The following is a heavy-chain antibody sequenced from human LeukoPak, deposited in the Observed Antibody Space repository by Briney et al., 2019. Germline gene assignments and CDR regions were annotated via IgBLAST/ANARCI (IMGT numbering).Heavy chain of an antibody. V-gene: IGHV3-23*01. Sequence: GGSLRLSCPPSGFTFSSYAMSWVRQAPGKGLEWVSAISVSGGSTYYADSGKGRFTISRDNSKNTLYLQMNSLRAEDTAVYYGAKDGPFGGAPNFDYWGQGTLVTVSS. CDR1: GFTFSSYA. J-gene: IGHJ4*02. D-gene: IGHD3-16*01. CDR2: ISVSGGST. CDR3: AKDGPFGGAPNFDY.